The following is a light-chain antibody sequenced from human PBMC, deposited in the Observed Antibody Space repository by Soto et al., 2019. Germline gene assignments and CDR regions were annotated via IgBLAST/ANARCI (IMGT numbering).Light chain of an antibody. V-gene: IGLV2-14*01. CDR1: SSDIGAYNY. CDR2: DVN. J-gene: IGLJ1*01. CDR3: SSYAISSAYV. Sequence: QSVLTQPASVSGSPGQSITISCTGTSSDIGAYNYVSWYQQHPGKAPKLLIYDVNYRPSGVSNRLSGSKSGNTASLTISGLQAEDEADYYCSSYAISSAYVFGTGTKLNVL.